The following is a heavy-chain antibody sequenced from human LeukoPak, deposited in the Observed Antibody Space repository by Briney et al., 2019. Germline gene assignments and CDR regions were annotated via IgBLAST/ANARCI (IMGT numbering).Heavy chain of an antibody. D-gene: IGHD1-26*01. Sequence: SGTLSLTCAVSGGSISSSNWWSWVRQPPGKGLEWIGEIYHSGSTNYNPSLKSRVTISVDKSKNQFSLKLSSVTAADTAVYYCARGYSGSYLYYFDYWGQGTLVTVSS. CDR3: ARGYSGSYLYYFDY. CDR2: IYHSGST. CDR1: GGSISSSNW. J-gene: IGHJ4*02. V-gene: IGHV4-4*02.